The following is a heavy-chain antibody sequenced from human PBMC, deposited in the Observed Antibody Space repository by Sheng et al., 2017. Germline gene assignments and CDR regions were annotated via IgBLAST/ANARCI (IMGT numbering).Heavy chain of an antibody. V-gene: IGHV4-38-2*02. CDR1: GYSISSGYY. D-gene: IGHD5-12*01. CDR2: IYHSGST. J-gene: IGHJ3*02. Sequence: QVQLQESGPGLVKPSETLSLTCTVSGYSISSGYYWGWIRQPPGKGLEWIGSIYHSGSTYYNPSLKSRVTISVDTSKNQFSLKLSSVTAADTAVYYCATKDGYNQQDIWGQRDNGHRLF. CDR3: ATKDGYNQQDI.